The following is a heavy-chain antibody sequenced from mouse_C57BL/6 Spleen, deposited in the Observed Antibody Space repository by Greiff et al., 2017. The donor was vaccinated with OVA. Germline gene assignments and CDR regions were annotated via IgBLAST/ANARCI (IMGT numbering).Heavy chain of an antibody. D-gene: IGHD3-3*01. Sequence: QVQLQQSGAELVRPGTSVKVSCKASGYAFTNYLIEWVKQRPGQGLEWIGVINPGSGGTNYTEKFKGKATLTADKSSSTAYMQLSSLTSEDSAVYFCARRAHLGYFDDWGQGTTLTVSS. V-gene: IGHV1-54*01. CDR3: ARRAHLGYFDD. CDR2: INPGSGGT. J-gene: IGHJ2*01. CDR1: GYAFTNYL.